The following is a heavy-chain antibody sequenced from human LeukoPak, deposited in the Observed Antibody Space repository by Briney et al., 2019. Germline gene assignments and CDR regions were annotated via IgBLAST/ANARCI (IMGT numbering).Heavy chain of an antibody. CDR1: GGSISSSSCY. CDR2: VYYSGST. CDR3: ARGVEGSSYYDSSGKGNALDI. D-gene: IGHD3-22*01. Sequence: PSETLSLTCTVSGGSISSSSCYWGWIRQPPGKGLEWIGSVYYSGSTYYNPSLYYNPSLKSRVTISVDTSKNQLSLKLTSVTAADTAVYYCARGVEGSSYYDSSGKGNALDIWGQGTVVTASS. J-gene: IGHJ3*02. V-gene: IGHV4-39*01.